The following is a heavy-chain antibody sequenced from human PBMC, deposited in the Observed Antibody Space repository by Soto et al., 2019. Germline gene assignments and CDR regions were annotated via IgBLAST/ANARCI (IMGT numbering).Heavy chain of an antibody. CDR2: ISHDGSHK. CDR3: AAHVGY. V-gene: IGHV3-30*03. D-gene: IGHD1-26*01. J-gene: IGHJ4*02. Sequence: QVQLVESGGGVVQPGRSLRLSCAASGFTFSSYGMHWVRQAPGKGLEWVAVISHDGSHKFYADSVKGRFTISRDNSKNTLYLQMNSLRTEDTAVYYCAAHVGYWGQGTLVTVSS. CDR1: GFTFSSYG.